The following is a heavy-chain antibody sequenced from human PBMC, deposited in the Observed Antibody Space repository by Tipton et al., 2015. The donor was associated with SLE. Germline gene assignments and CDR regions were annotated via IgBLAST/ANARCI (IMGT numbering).Heavy chain of an antibody. Sequence: TLSLTCTVSGGSISSGSYYWSWIRQPAGKGLEWIGYIYTSGSTNYNPSLKSRVTISVDTSKNQFSLKLSSVTAADTAVYYCARGSGVSVRRFDSWGQGTLVTVSS. D-gene: IGHD3-10*01. J-gene: IGHJ4*02. CDR3: ARGSGVSVRRFDS. V-gene: IGHV4-61*09. CDR1: GGSISSGSYY. CDR2: IYTSGST.